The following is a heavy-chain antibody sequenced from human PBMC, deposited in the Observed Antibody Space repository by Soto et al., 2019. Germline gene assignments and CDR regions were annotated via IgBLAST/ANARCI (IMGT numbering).Heavy chain of an antibody. J-gene: IGHJ4*02. D-gene: IGHD4-17*01. CDR2: IYPSGRT. Sequence: QLQLHESGSGLVKPSQTLSLTCAVSGGSISSGGYSWSWIRQPPGKGLDWLGYIYPSGRTYYNPSLKIRVTISVDRSKNQFSLKLSSVTAAYTAVYYCASMTTVTRLFDYWGQGTLVTVSA. CDR1: GGSISSGGYS. CDR3: ASMTTVTRLFDY. V-gene: IGHV4-30-2*01.